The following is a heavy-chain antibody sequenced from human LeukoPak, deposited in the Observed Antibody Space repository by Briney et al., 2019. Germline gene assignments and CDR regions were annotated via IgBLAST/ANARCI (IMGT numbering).Heavy chain of an antibody. V-gene: IGHV3-48*01. CDR3: ARGGYDTSGYDFDY. CDR1: GFIFSNYS. CDR2: ISSSSSPI. Sequence: PGGSLRLSCAASGFIFSNYSMNWVRQAPGKGLEWVSCISSSSSPIYYADSVRGRFTISRDSAKNSLYLQMNSLGAEDTAVYYCARGGYDTSGYDFDYWGQGTLVTVSS. J-gene: IGHJ4*02. D-gene: IGHD3-22*01.